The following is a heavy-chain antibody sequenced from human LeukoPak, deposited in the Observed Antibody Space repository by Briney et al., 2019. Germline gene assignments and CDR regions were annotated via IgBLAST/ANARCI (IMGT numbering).Heavy chain of an antibody. J-gene: IGHJ3*02. CDR1: GFTFSSYS. V-gene: IGHV3-74*01. D-gene: IGHD2-2*01. Sequence: GGSLRLSCAASGFTFSSYSMNWVRQAPGKGLVWVSRINTDGSNTNYADSVKGRFTISRDNAENTLYLQMNSLRAEDTAVYYCARAEDCSSTSCPRAFDIWGQGTMVTVSS. CDR3: ARAEDCSSTSCPRAFDI. CDR2: INTDGSNT.